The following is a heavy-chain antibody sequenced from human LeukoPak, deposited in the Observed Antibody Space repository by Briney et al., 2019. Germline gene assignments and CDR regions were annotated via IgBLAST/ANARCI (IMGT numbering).Heavy chain of an antibody. CDR2: IYTSGST. J-gene: IGHJ5*02. CDR1: GGSISSYY. Sequence: SETLSLTCTVSGGSISSYYWSWIRQPAGKGLEWIGRIYTSGSTNYNPSLKSRVTMSVDTSKNQFSLKLSSVTAADTAVYCCARDWGYCSGGSCYSNWFDPWGQGTLVTVSS. D-gene: IGHD2-15*01. CDR3: ARDWGYCSGGSCYSNWFDP. V-gene: IGHV4-4*07.